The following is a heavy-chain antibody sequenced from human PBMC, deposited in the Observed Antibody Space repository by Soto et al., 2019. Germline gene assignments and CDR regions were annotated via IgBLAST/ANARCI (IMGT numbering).Heavy chain of an antibody. CDR2: IYYSGST. CDR1: GGYISNYY. J-gene: IGHJ4*02. D-gene: IGHD2-15*01. V-gene: IGHV4-59*01. CDR3: ASEEPGGFRFDY. Sequence: QVQLQESGPGLVKPSETLSLTCTVSGGYISNYYWSWVRQPPGKGLQWIGYIYYSGSTYYNPSLKGRATISADTSKNQFSLRLTSVTAADTAVYFCASEEPGGFRFDYWGQGLLVTVSS.